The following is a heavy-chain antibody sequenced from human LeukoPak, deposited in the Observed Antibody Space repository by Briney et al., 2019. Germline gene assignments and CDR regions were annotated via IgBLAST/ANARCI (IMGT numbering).Heavy chain of an antibody. V-gene: IGHV3-23*01. D-gene: IGHD6-13*01. CDR2: ISGSGGRT. Sequence: GGSLRLSCAASGFNFNSYAESWVRQAPGKGLEGVSAISGSGGRTYYTDSVKGRFTISRDNSKNTLYLQMNSLRVEDTAVYYCAKDVRFAAGLDYWGQGTLVTVST. CDR3: AKDVRFAAGLDY. J-gene: IGHJ4*02. CDR1: GFNFNSYA.